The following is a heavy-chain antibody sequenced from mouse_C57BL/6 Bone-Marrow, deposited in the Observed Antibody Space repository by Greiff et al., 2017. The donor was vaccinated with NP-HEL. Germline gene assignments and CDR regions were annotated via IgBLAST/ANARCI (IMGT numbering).Heavy chain of an antibody. J-gene: IGHJ2*01. Sequence: QVQLQQSGPGLVQPSQSLSITCTVSGFSLTSYGVHWVRQSPGKGLEWLGVIWSGGSTDYNAAFISRLSISKDNSKSQVFFKMNSLQADDTAIYYCARNSQYPLYFDYWGQGTTLTVSS. CDR3: ARNSQYPLYFDY. V-gene: IGHV2-2*01. D-gene: IGHD5-1*01. CDR2: IWSGGST. CDR1: GFSLTSYG.